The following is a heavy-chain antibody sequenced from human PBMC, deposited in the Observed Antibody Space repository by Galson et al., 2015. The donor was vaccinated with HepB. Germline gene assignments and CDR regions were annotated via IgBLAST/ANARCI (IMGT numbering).Heavy chain of an antibody. D-gene: IGHD5-18*01. CDR3: ARGSGYNYGPFDY. J-gene: IGHJ4*02. CDR1: GFTFSSYS. Sequence: LRLSCATSGFTFSSYSMNWVRQAPGKGLEWVSSISSSTAYIYYADSVKGRLIISRDNAKDSLYLEMNNLRAEDTAVYYCARGSGYNYGPFDYWGQGTLVTVSS. CDR2: ISSSTAYI. V-gene: IGHV3-21*01.